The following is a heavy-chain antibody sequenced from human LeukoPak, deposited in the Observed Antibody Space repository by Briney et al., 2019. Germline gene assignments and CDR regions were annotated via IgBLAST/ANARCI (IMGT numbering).Heavy chain of an antibody. CDR1: GYTFTCYH. CDR3: ARVNFPFHYDIFTGYQSGSYAFDI. J-gene: IGHJ3*02. D-gene: IGHD3-9*01. CDR2: INPSGGST. V-gene: IGHV1-46*01. Sequence: ASVKVSCKASGYTFTCYHMHWVRQAPGQGLEWMGIINPSGGSTSYAQKFQGRVTMTRDTSTSTVYMELSSLRSEDTAVYYCARVNFPFHYDIFTGYQSGSYAFDIWGQGTMVTVSS.